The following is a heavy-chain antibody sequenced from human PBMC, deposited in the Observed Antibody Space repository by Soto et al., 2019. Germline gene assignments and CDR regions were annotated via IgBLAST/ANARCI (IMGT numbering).Heavy chain of an antibody. CDR1: GYSFTSYW. J-gene: IGHJ5*02. D-gene: IGHD6-13*01. Sequence: PGESLKIACKVSGYSFTSYWIGWVRQMPGKGLEWMGIIYPGDSDTRYSPSFQGQVTISADKSISTAYLQWSSLKASDTAMYYCARRVEAAAGTYWFDPWGQGTLVTVSS. CDR2: IYPGDSDT. CDR3: ARRVEAAAGTYWFDP. V-gene: IGHV5-51*01.